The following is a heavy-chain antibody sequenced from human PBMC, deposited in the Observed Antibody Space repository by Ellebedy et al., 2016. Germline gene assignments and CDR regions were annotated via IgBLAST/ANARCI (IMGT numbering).Heavy chain of an antibody. J-gene: IGHJ4*02. CDR2: ITGSGDRT. V-gene: IGHV3-23*01. D-gene: IGHD6-19*01. CDR3: AKCRHINGCLLDY. CDR1: GFSFSSYA. Sequence: GGSLRLSCAASGFSFSSYAMSWVRQAPGKGPEWVSTITGSGDRTNYADSVKGRFTISRDSSKNTLYLDMDSLRAEDTAIYYCAKCRHINGCLLDYWGPGILVTVSS.